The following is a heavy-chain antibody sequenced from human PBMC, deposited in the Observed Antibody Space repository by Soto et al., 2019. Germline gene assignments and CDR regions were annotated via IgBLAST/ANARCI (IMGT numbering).Heavy chain of an antibody. CDR3: ATNYYGSGYGMDV. Sequence: QVQLQQWGAGLLKPSETLSLTCAVYGGSFSGYYWSWIRQPPGKGLEWIGEINHSGSTNYNPSLKIRVTISVDTSKNQFSLKLSSVTAADTAVYYCATNYYGSGYGMDVWGQGTTVTVSS. CDR2: INHSGST. J-gene: IGHJ6*02. V-gene: IGHV4-34*01. CDR1: GGSFSGYY. D-gene: IGHD3-10*01.